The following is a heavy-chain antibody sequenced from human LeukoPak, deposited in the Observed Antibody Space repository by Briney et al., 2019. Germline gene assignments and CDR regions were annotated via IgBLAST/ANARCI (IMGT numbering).Heavy chain of an antibody. D-gene: IGHD3-22*01. CDR1: CGSVSTGIYL. V-gene: IGHV4-61*09. CDR3: ARGILRDYYDSSGFYHRGGVGY. CDR2: LHTSGPL. J-gene: IGHJ4*02. Sequence: SEPLSLTCTVSCGSVSTGIYLGRGIPPPAARGLEGFGHLHTSGPLSHHASLKSRVRISVETSKNQYSLRLSSVTAAGTAVYFCARGILRDYYDSSGFYHRGGVGYWGQGTLVTVSS.